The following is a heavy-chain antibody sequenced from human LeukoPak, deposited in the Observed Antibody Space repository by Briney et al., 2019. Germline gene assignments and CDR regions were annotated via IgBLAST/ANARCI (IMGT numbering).Heavy chain of an antibody. Sequence: GGSLRLSCAASGFTFNNYAMTWVRQAPGKGLEWVSTISASGGSTYYSDYVKGRFTISRDNSKNTLYLQMNSLRGEDTAVYHCAKTISGYCSTTSCLNWFDPWGQGTLVTVSS. CDR3: AKTISGYCSTTSCLNWFDP. V-gene: IGHV3-23*01. CDR2: ISASGGST. D-gene: IGHD2-2*03. J-gene: IGHJ5*02. CDR1: GFTFNNYA.